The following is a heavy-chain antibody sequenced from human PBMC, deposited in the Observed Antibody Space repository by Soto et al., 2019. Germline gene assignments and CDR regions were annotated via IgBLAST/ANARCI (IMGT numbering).Heavy chain of an antibody. D-gene: IGHD3-10*01. V-gene: IGHV4-31*03. CDR1: GGSISSGGYY. CDR2: IYYSGST. J-gene: IGHJ4*02. Sequence: SETLSLTCTVSGGSISSGGYYWSWIRQHPGKGLEWIGYIYYSGSTYYNPSLKSRVTISVDTSKNQFSLKLSSVTAADTAVYYCARDRTRGYGSGVFDYWGQGTLVTVSS. CDR3: ARDRTRGYGSGVFDY.